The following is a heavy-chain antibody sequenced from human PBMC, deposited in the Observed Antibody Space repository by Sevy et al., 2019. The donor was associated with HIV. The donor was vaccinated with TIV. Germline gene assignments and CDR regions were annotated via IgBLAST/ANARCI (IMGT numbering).Heavy chain of an antibody. D-gene: IGHD1-1*01. Sequence: GGSLRLSCVASGFTFSGFAMHWIRQAPGKGLEWVAVILYDGANKYYADSVKGRFTSSRDNAKNTLYLQMNSLRAEDTAVYYCARGLNCNDEESDAFDIWGQGTMVTVSS. CDR2: ILYDGANK. CDR3: ARGLNCNDEESDAFDI. J-gene: IGHJ3*02. V-gene: IGHV3-33*05. CDR1: GFTFSGFA.